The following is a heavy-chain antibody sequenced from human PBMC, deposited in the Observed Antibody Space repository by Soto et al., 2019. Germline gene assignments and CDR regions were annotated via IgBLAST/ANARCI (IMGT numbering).Heavy chain of an antibody. V-gene: IGHV1-2*02. D-gene: IGHD2-2*02. J-gene: IGHJ5*02. CDR1: GYTFTGYY. CDR2: INPNSGGT. CDR3: ERETINCSSTRCYNGHWFDP. Sequence: ASVTVSCKASGYTFTGYYMHWVLQAPVQGLEWMGWINPNSGGTNYAQKFQGRVTMTRDTSISTAYMELSRRRYDDKAVYYCERETINCSSTRCYNGHWFDPWGQGSLVTVS.